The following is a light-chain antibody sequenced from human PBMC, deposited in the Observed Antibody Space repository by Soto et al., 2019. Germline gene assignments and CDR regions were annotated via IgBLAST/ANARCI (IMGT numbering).Light chain of an antibody. V-gene: IGKV1-9*01. J-gene: IGKJ4*01. CDR2: SAS. CDR3: EDGNSYPFS. CDR1: QDISSY. Sequence: DIQLTQSPSFLSASVGDRVTITCRATQDISSYLAWYQQKPGKAPNLLIHSASTLRGGVSSRFGGSGSGTEFTLAISGLQPEDRVTDDGEDGNSYPFSVGGGSKVEIK.